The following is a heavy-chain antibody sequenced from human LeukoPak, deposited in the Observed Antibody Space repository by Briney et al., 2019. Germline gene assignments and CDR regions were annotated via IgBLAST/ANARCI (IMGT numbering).Heavy chain of an antibody. V-gene: IGHV5-51*01. CDR1: GYSFTSYW. Sequence: GESLKISCKGSGYSFTSYWIGWVRQLPGKGLEWMGIIYPGDSDTRYSPSFQGQVTISADKSISTAYLQWSSLKASDTAMYYCARHRGDYYYYMDVWGKGTTVTISS. CDR2: IYPGDSDT. J-gene: IGHJ6*03. D-gene: IGHD3-10*01. CDR3: ARHRGDYYYYMDV.